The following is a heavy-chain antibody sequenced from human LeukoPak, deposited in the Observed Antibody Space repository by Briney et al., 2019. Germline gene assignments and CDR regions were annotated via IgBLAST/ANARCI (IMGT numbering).Heavy chain of an antibody. V-gene: IGHV3-30*18. J-gene: IGHJ4*02. CDR2: ISYDGSNK. CDR1: GFTFSSYW. Sequence: PGGSLRLSCAASGFTFSSYWMSWVRQAPGKGLEWVAVISYDGSNKYYADSVKGRFTISRDNSKNTLYLQMNSLRAEDTAVYYCAKGGRWSTVDPPDYWGQRTLVTVSS. CDR3: AKGGRWSTVDPPDY. D-gene: IGHD4-23*01.